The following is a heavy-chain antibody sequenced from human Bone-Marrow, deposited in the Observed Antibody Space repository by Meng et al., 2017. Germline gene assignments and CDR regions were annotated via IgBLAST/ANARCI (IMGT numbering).Heavy chain of an antibody. V-gene: IGHV4-30-2*01. CDR2: IYHSGTA. CDR3: ARVLGSGSYPDY. CDR1: GGSISSDNYP. D-gene: IGHD1-26*01. Sequence: QLQLQESGPGLVKPSQTLSPTCAVSGGSISSDNYPWSWIRQPPGKGLESIGYIYHSGTAYYNPSLKSRVTISVDKSKNQFSLKLSSVTAADTAVYYCARVLGSGSYPDYWGQGTLVTVSS. J-gene: IGHJ4*02.